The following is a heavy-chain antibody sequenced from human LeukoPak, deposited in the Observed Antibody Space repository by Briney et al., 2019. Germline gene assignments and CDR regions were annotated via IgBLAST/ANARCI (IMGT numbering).Heavy chain of an antibody. D-gene: IGHD3-22*01. CDR3: AKASSSGYPDSFDY. V-gene: IGHV3-7*03. J-gene: IGHJ4*02. Sequence: GGSLRLSCAASGFTFSNNWMNWVRQAPWKGLEWVGNINPGGTEKYYVDSVTGRFTISRDNAKNSLYLQMNSLRAEDTAVYYCAKASSSGYPDSFDYWGQGTLVTVSS. CDR1: GFTFSNNW. CDR2: INPGGTEK.